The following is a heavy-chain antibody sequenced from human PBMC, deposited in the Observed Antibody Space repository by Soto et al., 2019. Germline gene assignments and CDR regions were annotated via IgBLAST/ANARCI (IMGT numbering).Heavy chain of an antibody. J-gene: IGHJ3*02. Sequence: SVKVSCKASGGTFSSYAISWVRQAPGQGLEWMGGIIPIFGTANYAQKFQGRVTITADESTSTACMELSSLRSEDTAVYYCGRDARAKYYYDSRGVFDIGGKGKMATVS. V-gene: IGHV1-69*13. CDR2: IIPIFGTA. D-gene: IGHD3-22*01. CDR3: GRDARAKYYYDSRGVFDI. CDR1: GGTFSSYA.